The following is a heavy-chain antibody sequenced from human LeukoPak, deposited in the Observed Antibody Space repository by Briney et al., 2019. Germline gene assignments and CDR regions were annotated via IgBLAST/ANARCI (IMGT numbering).Heavy chain of an antibody. D-gene: IGHD3-3*01. CDR2: IHRSGST. Sequence: PSETLSLTCTVSGVSISSGSYYWSWIRQPAGKGLEWIGRIHRSGSTAYNPSVKSRVTISVDTSKNQFSLKLNSVTAADAAVYYCARGGFLVQNHFVPWGQGTLVTVSS. V-gene: IGHV4-61*02. CDR1: GVSISSGSYY. J-gene: IGHJ5*02. CDR3: ARGGFLVQNHFVP.